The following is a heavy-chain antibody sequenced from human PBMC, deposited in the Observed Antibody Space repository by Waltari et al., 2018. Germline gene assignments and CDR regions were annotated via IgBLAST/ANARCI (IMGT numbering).Heavy chain of an antibody. CDR3: AKAGQWLGEGDDFDK. Sequence: EVQLLESGGGLVQPGGSLRLSCSASGFPFSSYALCCVRRAPGKGLKWNSAISGNSKSTNNTDTKKGRYTNTRNNSKNKQYLKINSLRAEETAVKYCAKAGQWLGEGDDFDKWGQGTMVTVSS. D-gene: IGHD6-19*01. J-gene: IGHJ3*02. CDR2: ISGNSKST. CDR1: GFPFSSYA. V-gene: IGHV3-23*01.